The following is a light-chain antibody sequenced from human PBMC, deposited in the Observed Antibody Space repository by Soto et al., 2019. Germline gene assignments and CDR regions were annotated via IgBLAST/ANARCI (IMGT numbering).Light chain of an antibody. CDR3: LLSYYVPYV. J-gene: IGLJ1*01. V-gene: IGLV7-46*01. CDR2: DTV. CDR1: TGTVTSGHY. Sequence: QAVVTQEPSLTVSPGGTVTLTCGSSTGTVTSGHYPYWFQQKPGQAPRTLIYDTVKKHSWTPARFSGSLLGGKAALTLSGVHSDDKSYYYCLLSYYVPYVFGPVTKVTVL.